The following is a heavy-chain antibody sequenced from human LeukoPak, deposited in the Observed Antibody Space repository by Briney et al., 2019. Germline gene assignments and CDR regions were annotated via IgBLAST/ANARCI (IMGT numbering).Heavy chain of an antibody. J-gene: IGHJ4*02. CDR2: IYYDGSNQ. CDR1: GFTFSHTG. CDR3: AKDYGTTGYYRGGFFDY. D-gene: IGHD2-15*01. Sequence: GGSLRLSCAASGFTFSHTGIHWVRQAPGKGLEWVALIYYDGSNQFYADSVKGRFTISRDNTKNTVFLHLNSLRDEDTAVYFCAKDYGTTGYYRGGFFDYWGQGALVTVSS. V-gene: IGHV3-33*06.